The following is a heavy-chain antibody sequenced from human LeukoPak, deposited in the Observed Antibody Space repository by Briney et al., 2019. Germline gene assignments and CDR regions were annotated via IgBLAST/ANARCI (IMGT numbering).Heavy chain of an antibody. V-gene: IGHV1-69*06. Sequence: ASVKVSCKASGGTFSSYAISWVRQAPGQGLEWMGGIIPIFGTANYAQKFQGRVTITADKSTSTAYMELSSLRSEDTAVYYCATRKVVISYYYYYMDVWGKGTTVTVSS. CDR2: IIPIFGTA. CDR3: ATRKVVISYYYYYMDV. D-gene: IGHD3-22*01. CDR1: GGTFSSYA. J-gene: IGHJ6*03.